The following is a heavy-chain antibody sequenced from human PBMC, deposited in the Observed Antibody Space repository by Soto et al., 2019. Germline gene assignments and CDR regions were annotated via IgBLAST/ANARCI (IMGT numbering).Heavy chain of an antibody. D-gene: IGHD1-7*01. Sequence: ASVKVSCKASGYTFTGYYMHWVRQAPGQGLEWMGWINPNSGGTNYAQKFQGWVTMTRDTSISTAYMELSRLRSDDTAVYYCARASGNTAYYYYGMDVWGQGTTVTVSS. V-gene: IGHV1-2*04. J-gene: IGHJ6*02. CDR1: GYTFTGYY. CDR2: INPNSGGT. CDR3: ARASGNTAYYYYGMDV.